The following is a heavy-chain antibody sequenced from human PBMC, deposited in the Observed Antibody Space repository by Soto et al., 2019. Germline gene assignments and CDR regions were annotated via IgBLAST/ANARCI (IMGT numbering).Heavy chain of an antibody. CDR3: AREGEMVTTLDAFDI. J-gene: IGHJ3*02. Sequence: AASVKVSCKASGYTFTGYYMHWVRQAPGQGLEWMGWINPNSGGTNYAQKFQGRVTMTRDTSISTAYMELSRLRSDDTAVYYCAREGEMVTTLDAFDIWGQGTMVTVSS. CDR2: INPNSGGT. CDR1: GYTFTGYY. V-gene: IGHV1-2*02. D-gene: IGHD5-18*01.